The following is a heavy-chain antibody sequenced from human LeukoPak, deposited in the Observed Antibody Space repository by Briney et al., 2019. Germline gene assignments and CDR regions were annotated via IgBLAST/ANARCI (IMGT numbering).Heavy chain of an antibody. Sequence: PETLSFTCTVSGGSITTHYWSWIRQPAGREVEWIGRVYNTGSTKYNPSLESRVTMSVDTSSNRFSLNLRSVTAADTAVYYCARDLLGDYGTFDIWGQGTMVTVSS. D-gene: IGHD4-17*01. V-gene: IGHV4-4*07. CDR1: GGSITTHY. CDR2: VYNTGST. J-gene: IGHJ3*02. CDR3: ARDLLGDYGTFDI.